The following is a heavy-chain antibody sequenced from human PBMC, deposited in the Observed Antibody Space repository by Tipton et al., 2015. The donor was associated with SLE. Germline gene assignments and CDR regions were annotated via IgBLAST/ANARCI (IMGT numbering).Heavy chain of an antibody. CDR2: ISHSGNT. Sequence: TLSLTCGVFGASFSGYSWSWIRQPPGKGLEWIGYISHSGNTYYNPSLKTRVTVSVDTSKVQFSLRLTSMTAADTAVYFCARAIGVNYFNLWGQGTLVTVSS. D-gene: IGHD3-16*01. CDR3: ARAIGVNYFNL. CDR1: GASFSGYS. J-gene: IGHJ4*02. V-gene: IGHV4-30-2*01.